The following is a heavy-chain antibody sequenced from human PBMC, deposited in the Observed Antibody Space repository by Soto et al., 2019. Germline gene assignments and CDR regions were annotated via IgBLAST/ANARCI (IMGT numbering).Heavy chain of an antibody. CDR1: GGTFSSYA. V-gene: IGHV1-69*06. D-gene: IGHD3-9*01. J-gene: IGHJ6*02. Sequence: ASVKVSCKASGGTFSSYAISWVRQAPGQGLEWMGGSIPIFGTANYAQKFQGRVTITADKSTSTAYMELSSLRSEDTAVYYCARVGRPPYYDILTHAAPMDVWGQGTTVTVSS. CDR2: SIPIFGTA. CDR3: ARVGRPPYYDILTHAAPMDV.